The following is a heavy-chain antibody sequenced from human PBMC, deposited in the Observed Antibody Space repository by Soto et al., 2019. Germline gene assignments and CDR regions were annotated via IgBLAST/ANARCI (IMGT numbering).Heavy chain of an antibody. Sequence: QSQTLSLTCTVSGGSISSYYWSWIWQPPGKGLGWIGYIYYSGSTNYNPSLKSRVTISVDTSKNQLSLKLSSVTAVDTAVYYCARQAVAPYYFDYWGQGTLVTVSS. CDR3: ARQAVAPYYFDY. V-gene: IGHV4-59*08. J-gene: IGHJ4*02. D-gene: IGHD6-19*01. CDR1: GGSISSYY. CDR2: IYYSGST.